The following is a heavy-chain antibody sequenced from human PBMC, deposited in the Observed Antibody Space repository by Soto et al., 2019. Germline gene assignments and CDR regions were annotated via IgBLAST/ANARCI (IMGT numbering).Heavy chain of an antibody. CDR3: AREYSSGWYGGAFDI. CDR2: IYWDDDK. J-gene: IGHJ3*02. D-gene: IGHD6-19*01. CDR1: GFSLSTSGVG. Sequence: QITLKESGPTLVKPTQTLTLTCTFSGFSLSTSGVGVGWIRQPPGKALEWLALIYWDDDKRYSPSLKSRLTTTKDTSKNRVVLTMTNMDPVDTATYYCAREYSSGWYGGAFDIWGQGTMVTVSS. V-gene: IGHV2-5*02.